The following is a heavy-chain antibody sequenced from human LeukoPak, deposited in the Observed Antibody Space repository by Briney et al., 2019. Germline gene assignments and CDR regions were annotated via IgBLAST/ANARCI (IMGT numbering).Heavy chain of an antibody. J-gene: IGHJ4*02. D-gene: IGHD1-26*01. CDR2: ISGSGGST. Sequence: GGSLRLSCAASGFTFSSYAMSWVRQAPGKGLEWVSAISGSGGSTYYADSVKGRFTISRDNSKNTLYLQMNSLRAEDTAVYYCAKEIVGATRKINFFDYWGQGTLVTVSS. V-gene: IGHV3-23*01. CDR1: GFTFSSYA. CDR3: AKEIVGATRKINFFDY.